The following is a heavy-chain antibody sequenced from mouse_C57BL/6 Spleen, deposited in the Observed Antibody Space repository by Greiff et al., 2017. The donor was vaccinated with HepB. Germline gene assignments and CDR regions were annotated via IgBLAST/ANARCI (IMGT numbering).Heavy chain of an antibody. CDR1: GYTFTSYG. V-gene: IGHV1-81*01. J-gene: IGHJ1*03. D-gene: IGHD1-1*01. Sequence: VQRVESGAELARPGASVKLSCKASGYTFTSYGISWVKQRTGQGLEWIGEIYPRSGNTYYNEKFKGKATLTADKSSSTAYMELRSLTSEDSAVYFCARYYGSSYGYFDVWGTGTTVTVSS. CDR3: ARYYGSSYGYFDV. CDR2: IYPRSGNT.